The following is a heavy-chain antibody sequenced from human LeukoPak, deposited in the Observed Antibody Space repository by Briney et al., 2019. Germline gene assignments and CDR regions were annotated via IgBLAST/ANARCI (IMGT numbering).Heavy chain of an antibody. CDR3: ARDYSNYYYYYMDV. Sequence: GGSLRLSCAASGFTFSSYAMSWVRQAPGRGLEWVSAISGSGGSTYYADSVKGRFTISRDNSKNTLYLQMNSLRAEDTAVYYCARDYSNYYYYYMDVWGKGTTVTVSS. D-gene: IGHD4-11*01. CDR2: ISGSGGST. J-gene: IGHJ6*03. CDR1: GFTFSSYA. V-gene: IGHV3-23*01.